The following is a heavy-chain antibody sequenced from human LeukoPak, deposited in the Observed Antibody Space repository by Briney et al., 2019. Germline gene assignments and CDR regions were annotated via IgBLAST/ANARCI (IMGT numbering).Heavy chain of an antibody. D-gene: IGHD3-10*01. V-gene: IGHV3-30*02. CDR3: ARGETARRGAFDY. Sequence: GGSLRLSCAASGFTFSSYGMHWVRQAPGKGLEWVAFIRNDGLNKYYVDSVKGRFTLSRDNSKNTLYLQMNSLRGEGTAVYSCARGETARRGAFDYWGQGTLVTVSS. J-gene: IGHJ4*02. CDR2: IRNDGLNK. CDR1: GFTFSSYG.